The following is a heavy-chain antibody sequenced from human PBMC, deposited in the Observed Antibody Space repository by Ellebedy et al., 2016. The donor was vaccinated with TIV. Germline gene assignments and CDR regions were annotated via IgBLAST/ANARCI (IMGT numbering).Heavy chain of an antibody. V-gene: IGHV1-18*04. CDR2: VSTYNGNT. J-gene: IGHJ4*02. D-gene: IGHD2-8*02. Sequence: ASVKVSCXASGYTFNDYYLHWVRQAPGQGLEWMGWVSTYNGNTNSAQKLQGRVTMTTDTSTTTAYMELRSLRSDDTAVYYCARGDTGSDYWGQGTLVTVSS. CDR1: GYTFNDYY. CDR3: ARGDTGSDY.